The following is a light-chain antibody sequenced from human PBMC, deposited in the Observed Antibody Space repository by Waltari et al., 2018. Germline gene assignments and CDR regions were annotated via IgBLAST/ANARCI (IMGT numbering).Light chain of an antibody. CDR3: QQYGYSAST. CDR2: GAS. CDR1: QSVTGNL. Sequence: IVLTQSPGTLSLSPGERATLSCRASQSVTGNLLAWYQQRPGQAPRLLINGASSRATGIPDRFSGSGSGTDFTLTISRLEPEDFAVYYCQQYGYSASTFGGGTKVEIK. J-gene: IGKJ4*01. V-gene: IGKV3-20*01.